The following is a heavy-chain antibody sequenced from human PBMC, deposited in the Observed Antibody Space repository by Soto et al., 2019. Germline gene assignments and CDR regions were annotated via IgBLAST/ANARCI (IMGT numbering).Heavy chain of an antibody. CDR3: ARGSGYYLPDY. D-gene: IGHD5-12*01. V-gene: IGHV1-3*01. Sequence: ASVKVSCKASGYTFTSYSMHWVRQAPGQRLEWMGWINAGNGNTKYSQKFQGRVTITRDTSASTAYMELSSLRSEDTAVYYCARGSGYYLPDYWGQGTLVTVSS. CDR2: INAGNGNT. CDR1: GYTFTSYS. J-gene: IGHJ4*02.